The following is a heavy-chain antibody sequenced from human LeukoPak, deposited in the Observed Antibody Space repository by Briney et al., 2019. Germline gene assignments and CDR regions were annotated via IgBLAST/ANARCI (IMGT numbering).Heavy chain of an antibody. CDR2: IYSGGST. CDR3: ARSRDGYNYGYDY. Sequence: PGGSLRLSCAASGFTFSTYPMSWVRQAPGKGLEWVSVIYSGGSTYYADSVKGRFTISRDNSKNTLYLQMNSLRAEDTAVYYCARSRDGYNYGYDYWGQRTLVTVSS. J-gene: IGHJ4*02. D-gene: IGHD5-24*01. CDR1: GFTFSTYP. V-gene: IGHV3-66*01.